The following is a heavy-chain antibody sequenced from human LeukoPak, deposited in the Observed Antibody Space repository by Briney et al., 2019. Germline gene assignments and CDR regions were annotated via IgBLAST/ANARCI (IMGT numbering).Heavy chain of an antibody. Sequence: GGSLRLSCAASGFTVSNNYMSWVRQAPGKGLEWVSVLYSGGSTYYADSVKGRFTISRDNSKNTLYLQMSSLRAEDTAVYYCARYCSSTSCSTPFDYWGQGALVTVSS. CDR2: LYSGGST. CDR1: GFTVSNNY. D-gene: IGHD2-2*02. CDR3: ARYCSSTSCSTPFDY. V-gene: IGHV3-53*01. J-gene: IGHJ4*02.